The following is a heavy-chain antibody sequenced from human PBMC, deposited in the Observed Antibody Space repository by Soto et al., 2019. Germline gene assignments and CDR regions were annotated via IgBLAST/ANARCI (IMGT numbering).Heavy chain of an antibody. V-gene: IGHV1-8*01. CDR1: GYTFTSYD. CDR2: MNPNSGNT. Sequence: ASGRVSCKASGYTFTSYDINWVRQATGQGLEWMGWMNPNSGNTGYAQKFQGRVTMTRNTSISTAYMELSSLRSEDTAVYYCARGDYGDYPYYFDYWGQGTLVTVSS. CDR3: ARGDYGDYPYYFDY. J-gene: IGHJ4*02. D-gene: IGHD4-17*01.